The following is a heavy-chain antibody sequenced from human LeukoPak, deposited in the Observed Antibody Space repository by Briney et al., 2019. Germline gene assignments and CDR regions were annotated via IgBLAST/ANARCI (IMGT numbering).Heavy chain of an antibody. V-gene: IGHV3-66*01. J-gene: IGHJ6*02. D-gene: IGHD3-22*01. Sequence: GGSLRLSCAASGFTVSSNYMSWVRQAPGKGLEWVSVIYSGGSTYYADSVKGRFTISRDNSKNTLYLQMNSLRAEDTAVYYCARGRPVEEERDYYDRSGYYSLGMDVWGQGTTVTVSS. CDR3: ARGRPVEEERDYYDRSGYYSLGMDV. CDR2: IYSGGST. CDR1: GFTVSSNY.